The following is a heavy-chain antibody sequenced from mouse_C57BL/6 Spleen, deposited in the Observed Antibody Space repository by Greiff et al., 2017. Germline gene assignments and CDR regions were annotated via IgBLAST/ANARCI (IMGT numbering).Heavy chain of an antibody. CDR2: IYPSDSET. CDR1: GYTFTSYW. J-gene: IGHJ2*01. Sequence: QVQLQQPGAELVRPGSSVKLSCKASGYTFTSYWMDWVKQRPGQGLEWIGNIYPSDSETHYNQKFKDKATLTVDKSSSTAYMQLSSLTSEDSAVYYCARGAYYGCDGYCFAYWGQGTTLTVSS. D-gene: IGHD2-9*01. V-gene: IGHV1-61*01. CDR3: ARGAYYGCDGYCFAY.